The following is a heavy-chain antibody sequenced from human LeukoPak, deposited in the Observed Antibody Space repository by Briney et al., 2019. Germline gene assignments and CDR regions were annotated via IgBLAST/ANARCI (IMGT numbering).Heavy chain of an antibody. CDR2: INTNTGNP. Sequence: ASVKVSCKASGYTFTSYAMNWVRQAPGQGLEWMGWINTNTGNPTYAQGFTGRFVFSLDTSVSTAYLQISSLKAEDTAVYYCARGGVVGLDCSGGSCYLPDDYWGQGTLVTVSS. D-gene: IGHD2-15*01. CDR1: GYTFTSYA. CDR3: ARGGVVGLDCSGGSCYLPDDY. J-gene: IGHJ4*02. V-gene: IGHV7-4-1*02.